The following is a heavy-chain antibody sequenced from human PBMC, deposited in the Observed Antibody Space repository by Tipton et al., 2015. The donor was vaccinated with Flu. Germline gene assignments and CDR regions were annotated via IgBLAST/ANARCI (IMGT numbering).Heavy chain of an antibody. J-gene: IGHJ4*02. Sequence: LSLTCAVSGGSISSSNWWSWVRQPPGKGLEWIGEIYHSGSTNYNPSLKSRVTISVDKSKNQFSLKLSSVTAADTAVYYCARDRRARTAAGGVDWGQGTLVTVSS. CDR1: GGSISSSNW. CDR3: ARDRRARTAAGGVD. CDR2: IYHSGST. V-gene: IGHV4-4*02. D-gene: IGHD4-23*01.